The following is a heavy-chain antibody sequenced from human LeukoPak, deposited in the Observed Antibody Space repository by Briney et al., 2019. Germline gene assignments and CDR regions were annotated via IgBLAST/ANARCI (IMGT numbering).Heavy chain of an antibody. V-gene: IGHV4-61*02. Sequence: PSETLSLTCTVSGGPISSGSYYWSWIRQPAGKGLEWIGRIYTSGSTNYNPSLKSRVTISVDTSKNQFSLKLSSVTAADTAVYYCARVARYCSSTSCPSSDLDAFDIWGQGTMVTVSS. CDR1: GGPISSGSYY. D-gene: IGHD2-2*01. J-gene: IGHJ3*02. CDR2: IYTSGST. CDR3: ARVARYCSSTSCPSSDLDAFDI.